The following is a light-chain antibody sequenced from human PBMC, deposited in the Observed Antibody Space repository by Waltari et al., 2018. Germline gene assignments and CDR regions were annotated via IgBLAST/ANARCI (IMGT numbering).Light chain of an antibody. CDR2: LNSDGTH. Sequence: QLVLTQSPSASASLGASVKLTCTLSSGHSNYAIAWHQQKPEKGPRYLMKLNSDGTHNKGDGIPGRFSGSSSGAGRDRTLSSLQSEDEADYYCQTWGTGIRVFGGGTKLTVL. CDR3: QTWGTGIRV. CDR1: SGHSNYA. V-gene: IGLV4-69*01. J-gene: IGLJ3*02.